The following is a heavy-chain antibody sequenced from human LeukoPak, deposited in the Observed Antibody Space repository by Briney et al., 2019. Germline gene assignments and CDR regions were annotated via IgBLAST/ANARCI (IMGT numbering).Heavy chain of an antibody. D-gene: IGHD3-10*01. CDR3: AKSPIWFGEPDYGMYV. J-gene: IGHJ6*04. V-gene: IGHV3-30*18. CDR1: GFTFSSYG. CDR2: ISYDGSNK. Sequence: GGSLRLSCAASGFTFSSYGMHCVRQAPGKGLEWVAVISYDGSNKYYADSVKGRFTISRDNSKNTLYLQMNSLRAEDTAVYYCAKSPIWFGEPDYGMYVWGKGTTVTVSS.